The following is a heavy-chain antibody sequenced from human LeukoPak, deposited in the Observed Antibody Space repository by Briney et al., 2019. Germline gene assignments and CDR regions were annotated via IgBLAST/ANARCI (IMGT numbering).Heavy chain of an antibody. CDR2: ISGSGGST. D-gene: IGHD6-19*01. Sequence: LTGGSLRLSCAASGFTFSSYAMSWVRQAPGKGLEWVSAISGSGGSTNYADSVKGRFTISRDNSKNTLYLQMNSLRAEDTAVYYCTALSSGWYGDYWGQGTLVTVSS. J-gene: IGHJ4*02. V-gene: IGHV3-23*01. CDR1: GFTFSSYA. CDR3: TALSSGWYGDY.